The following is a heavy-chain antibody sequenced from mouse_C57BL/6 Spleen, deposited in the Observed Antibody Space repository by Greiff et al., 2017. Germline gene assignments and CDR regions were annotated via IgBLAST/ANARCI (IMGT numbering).Heavy chain of an antibody. Sequence: DVQLVESGGGLVQPGGSLKLSCAASGFTFSDYYMYWVRQTPEKRLEWVAYISNGGGSTYYPDTVKGRFTISRDNAKNTLYLQMSRLKSEDTAMYYCARGEFDYWGQGTTLTVSS. CDR3: ARGEFDY. CDR2: ISNGGGST. J-gene: IGHJ2*01. V-gene: IGHV5-12*01. CDR1: GFTFSDYY.